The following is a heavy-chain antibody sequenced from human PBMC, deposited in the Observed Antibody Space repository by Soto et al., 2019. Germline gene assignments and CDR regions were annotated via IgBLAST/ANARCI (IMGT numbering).Heavy chain of an antibody. CDR3: AKDTYGDSEAHFFDS. D-gene: IGHD4-17*01. CDR2: ISGSGGST. Sequence: PGGSLRLSCAASAFTFSNYAMNWVRQAPGKGLEWVSVISGSGGSTYYADSVKGRFTISRDNSQNTLFLQMNSLRAEDTALYYCAKDTYGDSEAHFFDSWGQGTLVTVSS. J-gene: IGHJ4*02. V-gene: IGHV3-23*01. CDR1: AFTFSNYA.